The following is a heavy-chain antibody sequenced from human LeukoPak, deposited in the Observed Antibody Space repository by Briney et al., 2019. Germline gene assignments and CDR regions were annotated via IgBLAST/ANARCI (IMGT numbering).Heavy chain of an antibody. J-gene: IGHJ4*02. CDR1: GFTVSSNY. CDR3: ARDQYSYAHAAH. CDR2: IYSGGTT. Sequence: GGSLRLSCAASGFTVSSNYMSWVRQAPGKGLEWVSVIYSGGTTYYADSVKGKFTISRDNSKNTLHLQMNSLRAEDTAVYYCARDQYSYAHAAHWGQGTLVTVSS. V-gene: IGHV3-66*01. D-gene: IGHD5-18*01.